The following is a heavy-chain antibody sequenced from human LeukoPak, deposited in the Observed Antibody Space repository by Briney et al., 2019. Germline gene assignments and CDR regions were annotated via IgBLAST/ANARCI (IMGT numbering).Heavy chain of an antibody. Sequence: KESGPTLVKPTQTLTLTCTFSGFSLSTSGVGVGWIRQPPGKALEWLALIYWDDDKRYSPSLKSRLTITKDTSKNQVVLTMTNMDPVDTATYYCAHRLGSIAAAGTLYNWFDPWGQGTLDTVSS. CDR1: GFSLSTSGVG. D-gene: IGHD6-13*01. J-gene: IGHJ5*02. CDR3: AHRLGSIAAAGTLYNWFDP. CDR2: IYWDDDK. V-gene: IGHV2-5*02.